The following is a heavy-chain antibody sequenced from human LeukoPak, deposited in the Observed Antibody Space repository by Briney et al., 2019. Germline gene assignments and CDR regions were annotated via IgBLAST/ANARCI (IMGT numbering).Heavy chain of an antibody. Sequence: SETLSLTCAVYGGSFSGYYWSWIRQPPGKGLEWIGEINHSGSTNYNPSLKSRVTIPVDTSKNQFSLKLSSVTAADTAVYYCARRDYYGSGSYYSYYYYYMDVWGKGTTVTVSS. D-gene: IGHD3-10*01. V-gene: IGHV4-34*01. CDR2: INHSGST. CDR1: GGSFSGYY. CDR3: ARRDYYGSGSYYSYYYYYMDV. J-gene: IGHJ6*03.